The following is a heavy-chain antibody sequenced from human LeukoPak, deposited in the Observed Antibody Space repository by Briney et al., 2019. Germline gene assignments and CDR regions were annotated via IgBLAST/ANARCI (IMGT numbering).Heavy chain of an antibody. V-gene: IGHV4-39*07. Sequence: SETLSLTCTVSGGSISSSSYYWGWIRQPPGKGLEWIGSIYYSGSTNYNPSLKSRVTISVDTSKNQFSPKLSSVTAADTAVYYCARDEIYCSSTSCSGTNWFDPWGQGTLVTVSS. J-gene: IGHJ5*02. CDR2: IYYSGST. D-gene: IGHD2-2*01. CDR1: GGSISSSSYY. CDR3: ARDEIYCSSTSCSGTNWFDP.